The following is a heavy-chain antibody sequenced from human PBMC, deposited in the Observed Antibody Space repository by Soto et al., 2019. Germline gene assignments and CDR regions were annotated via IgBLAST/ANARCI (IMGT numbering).Heavy chain of an antibody. CDR1: GFTFSSYS. CDR2: ISSSSSYI. V-gene: IGHV3-21*01. Sequence: NPGGSLRLSCAASGFTFSSYSMNWVRQAPGKGLEWVSSISSSSSYIYYADSVKGRFTISRDNAKNSLYLQMNSLRAEDTAVYYCARGRRQHPDAFDIWGQGTVVTVSS. J-gene: IGHJ3*02. CDR3: ARGRRQHPDAFDI. D-gene: IGHD2-21*01.